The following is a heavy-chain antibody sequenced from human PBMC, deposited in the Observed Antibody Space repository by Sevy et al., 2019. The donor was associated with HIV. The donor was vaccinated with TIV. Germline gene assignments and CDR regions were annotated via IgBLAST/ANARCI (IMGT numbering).Heavy chain of an antibody. Sequence: GGSLRLSCAASGFTFSNAWMSWVRQAPGKGLEWVGRIKSKTDGGTTDYAAHVKGRFTISRDDSKTTLYLQMNSLKTVDTAVYYCTTRYCSSTSCRRGSYEVYYYYGMDVWGQGTTVTVSS. CDR1: GFTFSNAW. CDR2: IKSKTDGGTT. J-gene: IGHJ6*02. V-gene: IGHV3-15*01. CDR3: TTRYCSSTSCRRGSYEVYYYYGMDV. D-gene: IGHD2-2*01.